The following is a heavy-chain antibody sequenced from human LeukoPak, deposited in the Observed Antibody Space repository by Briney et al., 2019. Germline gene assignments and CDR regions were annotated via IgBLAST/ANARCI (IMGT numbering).Heavy chain of an antibody. D-gene: IGHD6-19*01. CDR1: GYTFTSYD. CDR2: MNPNSGNT. Sequence: GASVKVSCKASGYTFTSYDINWVRQATGQGLEWMGWMNPNSGNTGYAQKFQGRVTMTRNISISTAYMELSSLRSEDTAVYYCAKGPAEWLVRRYYFDYWGQGTLVTVSS. V-gene: IGHV1-8*01. CDR3: AKGPAEWLVRRYYFDY. J-gene: IGHJ4*02.